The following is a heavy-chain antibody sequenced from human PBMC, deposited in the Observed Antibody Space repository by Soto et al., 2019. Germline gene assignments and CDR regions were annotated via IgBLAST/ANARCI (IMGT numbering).Heavy chain of an antibody. V-gene: IGHV4-30-4*01. CDR1: GGSISSGDYY. Sequence: SETLSLTCTVSGGSISSGDYYWSWIRQPPGKGLEWIGYIYYSGSTYYNPSLKSRGTISVDTSKNQFSLKLSSVTAAVTAVYYCARVISGLPPDTSGPVYYYYGMDVWGQGTTVTVSS. D-gene: IGHD3-10*01. J-gene: IGHJ6*02. CDR2: IYYSGST. CDR3: ARVISGLPPDTSGPVYYYYGMDV.